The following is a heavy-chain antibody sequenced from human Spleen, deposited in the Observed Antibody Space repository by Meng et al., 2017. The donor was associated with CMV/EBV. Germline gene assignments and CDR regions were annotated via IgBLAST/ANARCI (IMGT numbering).Heavy chain of an antibody. V-gene: IGHV1-18*01. CDR1: GYTFTSYG. J-gene: IGHJ6*02. CDR3: ARARKGCSSTSCLLKSSINYYYGMDV. D-gene: IGHD2-2*01. CDR2: ISAYNGNT. Sequence: ASVKVSCKASGYTFTSYGISWVRQAPGQGLEWMGWISAYNGNTNYAQKLQGRVTMTTDTSTSTAYMELRSLRSDDTAVYYCARARKGCSSTSCLLKSSINYYYGMDVWGQGTTVTVSS.